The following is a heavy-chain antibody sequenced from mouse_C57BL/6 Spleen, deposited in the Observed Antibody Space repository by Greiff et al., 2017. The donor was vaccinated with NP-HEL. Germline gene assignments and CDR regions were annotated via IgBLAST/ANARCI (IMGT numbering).Heavy chain of an antibody. CDR3: ARYCGGFDY. J-gene: IGHJ2*01. Sequence: QVQLKESGAELVKPGASVKISCTASGYTFTDYYINWVQQRPGQGLEWIGKIGPGSGSTYYNETFKGRAIMTADNASSTAYMQLSSLTSEDSAVYFCARYCGGFDYRGHGTTLTASS. V-gene: IGHV1-77*01. CDR2: IGPGSGST. D-gene: IGHD1-1*02. CDR1: GYTFTDYY.